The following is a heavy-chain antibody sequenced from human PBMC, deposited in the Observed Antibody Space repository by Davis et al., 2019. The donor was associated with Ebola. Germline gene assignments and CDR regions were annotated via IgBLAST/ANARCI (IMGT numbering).Heavy chain of an antibody. V-gene: IGHV4-61*02. D-gene: IGHD2-2*01. CDR1: GGSISSGGYY. CDR3: AREGVGDIVVVPAPDRRGNFQH. J-gene: IGHJ1*01. CDR2: IYTSGST. Sequence: LRLSCTVSGGSISSGGYYWSWIRQPAGKGLEWIGRIYTSGSTNCNPSLKSRVTISVDTSKNQFSLKLSSVTAADTAVYYCAREGVGDIVVVPAPDRRGNFQHWGQGTLVTVSS.